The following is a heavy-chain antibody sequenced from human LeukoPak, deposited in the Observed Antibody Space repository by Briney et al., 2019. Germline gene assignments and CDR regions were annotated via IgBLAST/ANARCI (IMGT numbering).Heavy chain of an antibody. CDR2: IYYSGST. D-gene: IGHD5-24*01. J-gene: IGHJ5*02. CDR3: ARVEMATTSRNWFDP. CDR1: GGSISSYY. V-gene: IGHV4-59*01. Sequence: SETLSLTCTLSGGSISSYYWSWIRQPPGKGLEWIGYIYYSGSTNYNPSLKSRVTISVDTSKNQFSLKLSSVTAADTAVYYCARVEMATTSRNWFDPWGQGTLVTVSS.